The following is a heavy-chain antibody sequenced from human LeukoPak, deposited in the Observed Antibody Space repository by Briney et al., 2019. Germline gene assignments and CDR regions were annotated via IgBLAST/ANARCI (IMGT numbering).Heavy chain of an antibody. CDR3: ARYDYYDSSGYKIAEYFQH. V-gene: IGHV3-48*02. D-gene: IGHD3-22*01. Sequence: GSLRLSCAASGFTLSSHSMNWVRQAPGKGLEWVSYISSGSSSIFYADSVKGRLTISRDNAKNSLYLQMNSLRDEDTAVYYCARYDYYDSSGYKIAEYFQHWGQGTLVTVSS. CDR2: ISSGSSSI. J-gene: IGHJ1*01. CDR1: GFTLSSHS.